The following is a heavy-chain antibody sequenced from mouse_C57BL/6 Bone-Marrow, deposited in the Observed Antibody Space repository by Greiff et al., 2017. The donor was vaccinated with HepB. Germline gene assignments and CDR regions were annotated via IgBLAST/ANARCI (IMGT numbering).Heavy chain of an antibody. CDR3: ARGGAY. CDR2: IDPSDSYT. Sequence: VQLQQPGAELVMPGASVKLSCKASGYTFTSYWMHWVKQRPGQGLEWIGEIDPSDSYTNYNQKFKGKSTLTVDESSSTAYMQLSSLTSEDSAVYYCARGGAYWGQGTLVTVSA. V-gene: IGHV1-69*01. CDR1: GYTFTSYW. J-gene: IGHJ3*01.